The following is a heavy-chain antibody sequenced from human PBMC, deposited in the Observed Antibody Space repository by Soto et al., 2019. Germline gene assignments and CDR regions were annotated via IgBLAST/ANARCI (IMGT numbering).Heavy chain of an antibody. D-gene: IGHD5-12*01. J-gene: IGHJ5*02. CDR3: ASWLSMPSATRTNWFDP. CDR2: IYYSGST. Sequence: QVQLQESGPGLVKPSQTLSLTCTVSGGSISSGDYYWSWIRQPPGKGLEWIGYIYYSGSTYYNPSLKGRVTISVDTSKNQFSLKLSSVTAADTAVYYCASWLSMPSATRTNWFDPWGQGTLVTVSS. CDR1: GGSISSGDYY. V-gene: IGHV4-30-4*01.